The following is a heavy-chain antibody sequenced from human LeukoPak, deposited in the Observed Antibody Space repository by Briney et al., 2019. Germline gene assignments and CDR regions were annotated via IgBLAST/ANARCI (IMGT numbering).Heavy chain of an antibody. CDR1: GGSMFSYY. D-gene: IGHD3-16*01. CDR2: IYSTGIT. Sequence: PSETLSLTSSVPGGSMFSYYWTWIRQPPGKGLDWIGYIYSTGITNYNPSLRGRGTISVATSRNQFSLRLTSVTAEDTAIYYCARRAYYDSSGFHPTSGYFDLWGRGTLVTVSS. J-gene: IGHJ2*01. V-gene: IGHV4-4*08. CDR3: ARRAYYDSSGFHPTSGYFDL.